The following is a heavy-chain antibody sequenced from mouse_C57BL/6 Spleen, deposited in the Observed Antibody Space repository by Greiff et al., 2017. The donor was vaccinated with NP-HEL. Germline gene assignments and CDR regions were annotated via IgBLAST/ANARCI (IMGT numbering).Heavy chain of an antibody. CDR1: GYTFTDYN. CDR3: AVLYYFDY. CDR2: INPNNGVT. J-gene: IGHJ2*01. V-gene: IGHV1-18*01. Sequence: VQLQQSGPELVKPGASVKIPCKASGYTFTDYNMDWVKQSHGKSLEWIGDINPNNGVTIYNQKFKGKATLTVDKSSSTAYMELRSLTSEDTAVYYCAVLYYFDYWGQGTTLTVSS.